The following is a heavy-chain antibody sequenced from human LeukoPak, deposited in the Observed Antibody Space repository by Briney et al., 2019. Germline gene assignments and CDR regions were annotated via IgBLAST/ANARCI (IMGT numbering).Heavy chain of an antibody. CDR2: ISGSGGST. D-gene: IGHD3-10*01. CDR1: GFTFSSYG. Sequence: QPGGSLRLSCAASGFTFSSYGMSWVRQAPGKGLEWVSAISGSGGSTYYADSVKGRFTISRDNSKNTLYLQMNSLRAEDTAVYYCAKANAGLLEYFQHWGQGTLVTVSS. J-gene: IGHJ1*01. V-gene: IGHV3-23*01. CDR3: AKANAGLLEYFQH.